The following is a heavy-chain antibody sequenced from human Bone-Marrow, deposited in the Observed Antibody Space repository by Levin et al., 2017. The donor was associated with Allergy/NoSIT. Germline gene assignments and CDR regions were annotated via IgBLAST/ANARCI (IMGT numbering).Heavy chain of an antibody. V-gene: IGHV4-39*01. Sequence: SETLSLTCTVSGGSISSANYYWGWIRQSPGTGLEWIGSIYYSGSTYYNPSLKSRVTISVDTSNNQFSLNLSSVTAADPTVYYCATAPREDYDSSGYYFFESWGQGNLVTVSS. J-gene: IGHJ4*02. D-gene: IGHD3-22*01. CDR1: GGSISSANYY. CDR2: IYYSGST. CDR3: ATAPREDYDSSGYYFFES.